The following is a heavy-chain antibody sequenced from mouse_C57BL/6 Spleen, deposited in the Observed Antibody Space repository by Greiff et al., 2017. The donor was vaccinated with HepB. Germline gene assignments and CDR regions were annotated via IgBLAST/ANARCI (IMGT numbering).Heavy chain of an antibody. V-gene: IGHV1-61*01. Sequence: QVQLQQPGAELVRPGSSVKLSCKASGYTFTSYWMDWVKQRPGQGLEWIGNIYPSDSETHYNQKFKDKATLTVDKSSSTAYMQLSSLTSEDSAVYYCAREGYDDVYFDYWGQGTTLTVSS. J-gene: IGHJ2*01. CDR1: GYTFTSYW. D-gene: IGHD2-14*01. CDR3: AREGYDDVYFDY. CDR2: IYPSDSET.